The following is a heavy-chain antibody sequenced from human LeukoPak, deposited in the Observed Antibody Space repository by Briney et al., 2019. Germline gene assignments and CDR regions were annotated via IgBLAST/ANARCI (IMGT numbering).Heavy chain of an antibody. D-gene: IGHD1-26*01. CDR3: ARDSVSGSYLFDY. V-gene: IGHV3-74*01. CDR2: INSDGSST. J-gene: IGHJ4*02. CDR1: GFTFSSYW. Sequence: GVSLRLSCAASGFTFSSYWMHWVRQAPGKGLVWVSRINSDGSSTSYADSVKGRFTISRDNAKNTLYLQMNSLRAEDTAVYYCARDSVSGSYLFDYWGQGTLVTVSS.